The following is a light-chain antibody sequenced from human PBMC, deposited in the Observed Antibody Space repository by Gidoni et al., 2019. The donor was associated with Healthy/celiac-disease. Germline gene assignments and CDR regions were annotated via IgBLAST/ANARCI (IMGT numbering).Light chain of an antibody. CDR1: QRISNS. V-gene: IGKV3-11*01. J-gene: IGKJ2*01. CDR3: QQFSIWPRT. CDR2: DVF. Sequence: EILLTQSPATLSLSLGDRATLSCRASQRISNSLAWYQQKPGQAPRLLISDVFNRVPGVPPLFSGSGSGTDFSLTISSLEPEDCAVYYCQQFSIWPRTFGQGTKLEIK.